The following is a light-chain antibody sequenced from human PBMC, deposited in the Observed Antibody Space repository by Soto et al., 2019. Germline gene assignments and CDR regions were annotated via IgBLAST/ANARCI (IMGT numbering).Light chain of an antibody. V-gene: IGLV2-8*01. CDR2: EVS. CDR1: SSEVGGNDY. J-gene: IGLJ1*01. CDR3: TSYAGNNNFCV. Sequence: QSVLTQPPSASGSPGQSVTISCIGTSSEVGGNDYVSWYQQHPGKAPKLIISEVSKRPSGVPDRFSGSKSGNTASLTVSGLQAEDEADYYCTSYAGNNNFCVFGTGTKVTVL.